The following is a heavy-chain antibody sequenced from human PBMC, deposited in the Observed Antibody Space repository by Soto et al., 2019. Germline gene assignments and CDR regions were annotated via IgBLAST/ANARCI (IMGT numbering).Heavy chain of an antibody. D-gene: IGHD6-13*01. Sequence: QVQLVESGGGVVQPGRSLRLSCAASGFTFSSYGMHWVRQAPGKGLEWVAVIWYDGSNKYDADSVKGRFTISRDTSENTLDLQRNSRRAEDTAVYYCARDGPRAQYSSSWYYFYYWGQGTLVTFSS. J-gene: IGHJ4*02. CDR2: IWYDGSNK. CDR3: ARDGPRAQYSSSWYYFYY. V-gene: IGHV3-33*01. CDR1: GFTFSSYG.